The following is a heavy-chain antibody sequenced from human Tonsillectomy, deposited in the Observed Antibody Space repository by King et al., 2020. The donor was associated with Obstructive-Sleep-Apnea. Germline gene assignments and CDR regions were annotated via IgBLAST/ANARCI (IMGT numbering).Heavy chain of an antibody. D-gene: IGHD6-13*01. Sequence: QLVQSGAEVKKPGASVKVSCKASGYSFTGNYMHWVRQAPGQGLEWMGWINPNSGGTDYAQKFQGRVTMTRDTSIITAYMELSRLSSDDTAVYYCARDAAAEFHRRVNYFDYWGQGTLVTVSS. V-gene: IGHV1-2*02. CDR2: INPNSGGT. CDR1: GYSFTGNY. CDR3: ARDAAAEFHRRVNYFDY. J-gene: IGHJ4*02.